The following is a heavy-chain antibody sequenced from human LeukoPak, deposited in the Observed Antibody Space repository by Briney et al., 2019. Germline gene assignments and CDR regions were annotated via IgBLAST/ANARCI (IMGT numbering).Heavy chain of an antibody. CDR1: GFTVSDYY. Sequence: KSGGSRRLSCAASGFTVSDYYMSWIRQAPGKGLEWVSYISSSGSTIYYADSVKGRFTISRDNAKNSLYLQMNSLRAEDTAVYYCARDDSGSYYFDYWGQGTLVTVSS. CDR3: ARDDSGSYYFDY. J-gene: IGHJ4*02. D-gene: IGHD1-26*01. V-gene: IGHV3-11*01. CDR2: ISSSGSTI.